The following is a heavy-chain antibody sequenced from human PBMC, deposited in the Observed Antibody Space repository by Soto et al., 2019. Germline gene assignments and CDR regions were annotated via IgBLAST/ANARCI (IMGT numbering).Heavy chain of an antibody. CDR1: GYSFTSYW. CDR2: IYPGDSDT. D-gene: IGHD3-9*01. CDR3: ATGYYNDYYYYGMDV. V-gene: IGHV5-51*01. Sequence: GESLKISCKGSGYSFTSYWIGWARQMPGKGLEWMGIIYPGDSDTRYSPSFQGQVTISADKSISTAYLQWSSLKASDTAMYYCATGYYNDYYYYGMDVWGQGTTVTVSS. J-gene: IGHJ6*02.